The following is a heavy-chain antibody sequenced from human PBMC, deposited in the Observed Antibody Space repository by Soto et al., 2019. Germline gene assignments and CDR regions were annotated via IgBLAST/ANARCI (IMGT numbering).Heavy chain of an antibody. CDR1: GVSFSNYG. D-gene: IGHD6-19*01. CDR3: GKETLAGTKAYNY. CDR2: ISFDGGRK. V-gene: IGHV3-30*18. Sequence: GESLKISCAASGVSFSNYGIHWVRQAPGKGLEWVAVISFDGGRKYFLDSVEGRFTISRDNFKNTAYLQMNSLRIEDTAIYYCGKETLAGTKAYNYWGQGILVTVSS. J-gene: IGHJ4*02.